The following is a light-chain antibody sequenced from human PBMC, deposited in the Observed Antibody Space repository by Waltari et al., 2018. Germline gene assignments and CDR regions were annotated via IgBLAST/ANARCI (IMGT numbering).Light chain of an antibody. J-gene: IGKJ1*01. V-gene: IGKV2-28*01. CDR1: QSLLRSNGFTF. Sequence: EILMTQSPVSLTVTPGEPASISCRSSQSLLRSNGFTFLDWYLQKPGQSPQVLVFLGSNRPSGVPDRFSGSGSGTDFTRKSSRVEAEDGGVYYCMQAEQAPRTFGQGTKVEIK. CDR2: LGS. CDR3: MQAEQAPRT.